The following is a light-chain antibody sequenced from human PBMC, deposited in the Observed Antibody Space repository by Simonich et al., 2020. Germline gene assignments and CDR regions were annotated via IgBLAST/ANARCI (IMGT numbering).Light chain of an antibody. CDR1: QIVLYSSTNKNY. CDR2: WAS. V-gene: IGKV4-1*01. Sequence: DIVMTQSPDSLAVSLGERATINCKSSQIVLYSSTNKNYLALYQQKPGQPPKLLIYWASTRESGVPNRFSGSGSGTDFTRTISSLQAEDVAVYYCQQYYSTPYTFGQGTKLEIK. CDR3: QQYYSTPYT. J-gene: IGKJ2*01.